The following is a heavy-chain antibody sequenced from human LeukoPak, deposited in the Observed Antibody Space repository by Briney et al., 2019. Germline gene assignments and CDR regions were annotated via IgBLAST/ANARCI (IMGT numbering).Heavy chain of an antibody. CDR3: ASPTGYSSSWYYFGY. CDR1: GGSISSYY. Sequence: SETLSLTCTVSGGSISSYYWSWIRQPPGKGLEWIGYIYYSGSTNYNPSLKSRVTISVDTSKNQFSLKLSSVTAADTAVYYCASPTGYSSSWYYFGYWAQGTLVTGSS. J-gene: IGHJ4*02. D-gene: IGHD6-13*01. V-gene: IGHV4-59*01. CDR2: IYYSGST.